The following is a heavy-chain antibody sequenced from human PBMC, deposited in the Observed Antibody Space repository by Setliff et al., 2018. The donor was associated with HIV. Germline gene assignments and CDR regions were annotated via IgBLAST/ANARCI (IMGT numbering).Heavy chain of an antibody. CDR1: GYRFNTYG. CDR3: ARDNRTGYSSGWPLDF. Sequence: ASVKVSCKASGYRFNTYGISWVRQAPGQGLEWMGWISPYNGDTRFAQGLQGRVTLTTDTSTNTAYMEMRTLRSDDTAVYYCARDNRTGYSSGWPLDFWGQGTLVTVSS. D-gene: IGHD6-19*01. V-gene: IGHV1-18*01. J-gene: IGHJ4*02. CDR2: ISPYNGDT.